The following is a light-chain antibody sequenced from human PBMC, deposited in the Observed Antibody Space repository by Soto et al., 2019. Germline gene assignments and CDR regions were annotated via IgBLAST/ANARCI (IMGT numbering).Light chain of an antibody. CDR1: QSVSTN. V-gene: IGKV3-15*01. J-gene: IGKJ2*01. CDR3: QQYNDWPPEYT. CDR2: GAS. Sequence: EILMTQSPATLSVSPGERATLACRASQSVSTNLAWYQQIPGQAPRLLIYGASTRATGIPARFSGSGSGTEFTLTISSLQSEDFAVYYCQQYNDWPPEYTFGQGTKLEIK.